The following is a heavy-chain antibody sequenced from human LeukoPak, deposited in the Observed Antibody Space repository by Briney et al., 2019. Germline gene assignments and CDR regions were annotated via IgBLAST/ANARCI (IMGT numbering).Heavy chain of an antibody. J-gene: IGHJ4*02. CDR3: ASTPRGWYYFDY. V-gene: IGHV3-11*06. CDR2: ISSSSSYT. Sequence: GGSLRLSCAASGFTFSDYYMSWIRQAPGKGLEWVSYISSSSSYTNYADSVKGQFTISRDNAKNSLYLQMNSLRAEDTAVYYCASTPRGWYYFDYWGQGTLVTVSS. D-gene: IGHD6-19*01. CDR1: GFTFSDYY.